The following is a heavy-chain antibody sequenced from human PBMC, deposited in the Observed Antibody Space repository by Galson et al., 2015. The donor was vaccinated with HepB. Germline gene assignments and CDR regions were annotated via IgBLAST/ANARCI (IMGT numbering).Heavy chain of an antibody. D-gene: IGHD3-3*01. CDR1: GSTFSSYS. CDR2: ISSSSYI. Sequence: SLRLSCAASGSTFSSYSMNWVRQAPGKGLEWVSSISSSSYIYYADSVKGRFTISRDNAKNSLYLQMNSLRAEDTAVYYCARGPYDFWSGVFPFDYWGQGTLVTVSS. J-gene: IGHJ4*02. V-gene: IGHV3-21*01. CDR3: ARGPYDFWSGVFPFDY.